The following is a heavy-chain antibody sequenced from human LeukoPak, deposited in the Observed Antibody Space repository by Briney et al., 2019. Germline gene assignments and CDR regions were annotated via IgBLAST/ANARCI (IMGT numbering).Heavy chain of an antibody. Sequence: SETLSLTCGVYGGSFSSYYWSWIRQPPGKGLEWIGEINHSGSTNYNPSLKSRVTISVDTSKNQFSLNLSSVTAADTAVYYCARQVRFPEPKKWFDPWGQGTLVTVSS. CDR1: GGSFSSYY. V-gene: IGHV4-34*01. CDR2: INHSGST. CDR3: ARQVRFPEPKKWFDP. J-gene: IGHJ5*02. D-gene: IGHD3-3*01.